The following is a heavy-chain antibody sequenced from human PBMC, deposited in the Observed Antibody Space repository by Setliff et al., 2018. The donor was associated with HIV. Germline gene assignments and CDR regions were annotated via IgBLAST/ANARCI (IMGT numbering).Heavy chain of an antibody. J-gene: IGHJ4*02. CDR2: ISSSSSYT. Sequence: PGGSLRLSCAASGFTFSDYYMSWIRQAPGKGLEWVSYISSSSSYTNYADSVKGRFTISRDNAKNSLYLQMNSLRAEDTAVYYCARASYYYDSSGWVDYWGQGTRVTVSS. CDR3: ARASYYYDSSGWVDY. D-gene: IGHD3-22*01. V-gene: IGHV3-11*03. CDR1: GFTFSDYY.